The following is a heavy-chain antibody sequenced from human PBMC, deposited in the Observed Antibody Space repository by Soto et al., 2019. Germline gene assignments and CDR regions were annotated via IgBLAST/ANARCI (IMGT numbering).Heavy chain of an antibody. Sequence: QVQLQESGPGLVKPSETLSLTCTVSGGSISSYYWSWIRQPPGKGLEWIGYIYYSGSTNYNPSLKSRVTISIDTSKNQFSLKLSSVTAADTAVYYCARDHYDSSGYYSFDYWGQGTLVTVSS. J-gene: IGHJ4*02. CDR1: GGSISSYY. CDR3: ARDHYDSSGYYSFDY. D-gene: IGHD3-22*01. V-gene: IGHV4-59*01. CDR2: IYYSGST.